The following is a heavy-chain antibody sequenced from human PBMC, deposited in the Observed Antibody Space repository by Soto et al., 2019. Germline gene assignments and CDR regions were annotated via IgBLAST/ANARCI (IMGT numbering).Heavy chain of an antibody. J-gene: IGHJ4*02. Sequence: EVQLVESGGGVVRPGGSLRLSCAASGFTFDDYGMSWVRQAPGKGLEWVAGINWNGGSTGYADSVEGRFTISRDNAKNSLYLQMNSLRAEDTALYYCARDQGSYYNSYFDYWGQGTLVTVSS. CDR1: GFTFDDYG. CDR2: INWNGGST. D-gene: IGHD3-10*01. V-gene: IGHV3-20*04. CDR3: ARDQGSYYNSYFDY.